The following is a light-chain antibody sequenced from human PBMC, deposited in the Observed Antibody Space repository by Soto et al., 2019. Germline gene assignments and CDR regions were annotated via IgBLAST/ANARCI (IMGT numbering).Light chain of an antibody. Sequence: QSVLTHPPSTSGTPGQRVTISCSGSSSNIGSNTVNWYQQLPGTAPKLLIYSNNQRPSGVPDRFSGSKSGTSASLAIRGLQSEFEADYYCAAWDDSRNGYVCGNGNKVTGL. CDR2: SNN. J-gene: IGLJ1*01. CDR3: AAWDDSRNGYV. CDR1: SSNIGSNT. V-gene: IGLV1-44*01.